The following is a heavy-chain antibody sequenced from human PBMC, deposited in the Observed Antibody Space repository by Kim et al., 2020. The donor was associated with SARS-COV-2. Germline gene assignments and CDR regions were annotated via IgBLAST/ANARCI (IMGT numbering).Heavy chain of an antibody. CDR3: AKDFGEGGVVVAVDY. J-gene: IGHJ4*02. Sequence: GGSLRLSCAASGFTFDNYAMHWVRQAPGKGLEWVSRINWNGGSIDYADSVKGRFIISRDNAKNSLFLQMNSLRAEDTALYYCAKDFGEGGVVVAVDYWGQGTLVTVSS. V-gene: IGHV3-9*01. CDR2: INWNGGSI. CDR1: GFTFDNYA. D-gene: IGHD3-22*01.